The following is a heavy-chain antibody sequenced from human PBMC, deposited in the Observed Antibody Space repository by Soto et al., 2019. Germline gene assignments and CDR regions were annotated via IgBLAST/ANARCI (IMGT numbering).Heavy chain of an antibody. Sequence: ASVKVSCKASGYTFTSYDINWVRQATGQGLEWMGWMNPNSGNTGNAQKFQGRVTMTRDTSTSTAYMELSSLRSEDTAVYYCARGDRVTVALGDHWGQGTLVTVSS. D-gene: IGHD3-10*01. CDR3: ARGDRVTVALGDH. CDR2: MNPNSGNT. CDR1: GYTFTSYD. V-gene: IGHV1-8*01. J-gene: IGHJ5*02.